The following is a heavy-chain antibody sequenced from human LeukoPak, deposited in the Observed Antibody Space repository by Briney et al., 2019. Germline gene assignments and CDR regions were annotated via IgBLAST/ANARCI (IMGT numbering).Heavy chain of an antibody. CDR1: GFTFSSYG. CDR3: ARGGYRQQLVRWSFEDY. V-gene: IGHV3-33*01. J-gene: IGHJ4*02. D-gene: IGHD6-6*01. CDR2: IWYDGSNK. Sequence: GGSLRLSCAASGFTFSSYGMHWVRQAPGKGLEWVAVIWYDGSNKYYADSVKGRFTISRDNSKNTLYLQMNSLRAEDTAVYYCARGGYRQQLVRWSFEDYWGQGTLVTVSS.